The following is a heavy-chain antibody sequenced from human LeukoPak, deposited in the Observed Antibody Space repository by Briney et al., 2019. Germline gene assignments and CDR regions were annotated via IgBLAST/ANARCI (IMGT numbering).Heavy chain of an antibody. D-gene: IGHD1-26*01. Sequence: PSETLSLTCTVSGGSISSYYWSWIRQPPGKGLEWIGYIYYSGSTNYNPSLKSRVTISVDTFKTQSSLKLSSVTAADKAVYYCARDPYGSPYWGQGTLVTVSS. CDR2: IYYSGST. V-gene: IGHV4-59*01. J-gene: IGHJ4*02. CDR1: GGSISSYY. CDR3: ARDPYGSPY.